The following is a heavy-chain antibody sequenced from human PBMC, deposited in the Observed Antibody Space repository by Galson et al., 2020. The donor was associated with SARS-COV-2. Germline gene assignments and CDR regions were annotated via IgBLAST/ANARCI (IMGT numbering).Heavy chain of an antibody. V-gene: IGHV3-48*04. Sequence: GGSLRLSCAASGFTFSSYSMNWVRQAPGKGLEWVSYISSSSSTIYYADSVKGRFTISRDNAKNSLYLQMNSLRAEDTAVYYCARVGQQLVLRAFDIWGQGTMVTVSS. CDR1: GFTFSSYS. D-gene: IGHD6-13*01. CDR3: ARVGQQLVLRAFDI. CDR2: ISSSSSTI. J-gene: IGHJ3*02.